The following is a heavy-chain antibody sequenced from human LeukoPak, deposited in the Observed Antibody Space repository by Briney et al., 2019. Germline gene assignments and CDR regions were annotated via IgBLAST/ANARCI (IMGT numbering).Heavy chain of an antibody. D-gene: IGHD3-10*01. J-gene: IGHJ4*02. Sequence: SXTXXXXGGSXXXYYWSWIRQPPGKGLEWIGYIYYSGSTNYNPSLKSGATISVDTSKNQFSLKLSSVPAADTAVYYCARVLRGSYGSGSYRPGGFDYWGQGTLVTVSS. CDR3: ARVLRGSYGSGSYRPGGFDY. CDR1: GGSXXXYY. V-gene: IGHV4-59*12. CDR2: IYYSGST.